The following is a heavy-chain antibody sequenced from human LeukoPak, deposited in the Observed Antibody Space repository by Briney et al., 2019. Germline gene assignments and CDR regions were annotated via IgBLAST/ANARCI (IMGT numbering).Heavy chain of an antibody. CDR1: GDSISSGDYY. Sequence: SETLSLTCTVSGDSISSGDYYWSWIRQPAGKGLEWIGRISSSGSTNYNPSLKSRVTISVDTSKNQFSLKLRSATAADTAVYFCATGDHYDSRGYYPFGFDPWGQGTLVTVSS. V-gene: IGHV4-61*02. CDR2: ISSSGST. J-gene: IGHJ5*02. CDR3: ATGDHYDSRGYYPFGFDP. D-gene: IGHD3-22*01.